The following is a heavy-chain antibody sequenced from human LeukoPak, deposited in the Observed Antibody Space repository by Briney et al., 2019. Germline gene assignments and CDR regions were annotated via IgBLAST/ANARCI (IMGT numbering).Heavy chain of an antibody. J-gene: IGHJ4*02. V-gene: IGHV4-59*01. CDR3: ARDGDYGDFDY. Sequence: SETLSLTCTVSGGSISSNYWSWIPQPPGKGLEWIGYIYYSGSTNYNPSLKSRVTISVDTSKNQFSLKLSSVTAADTAVYYCARDGDYGDFDYWGQGTLVTVSS. CDR1: GGSISSNY. D-gene: IGHD4-17*01. CDR2: IYYSGST.